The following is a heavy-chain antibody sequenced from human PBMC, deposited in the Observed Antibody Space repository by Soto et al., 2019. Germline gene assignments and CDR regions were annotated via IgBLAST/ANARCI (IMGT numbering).Heavy chain of an antibody. V-gene: IGHV3-66*01. CDR2: IYSGGST. D-gene: IGHD2-15*01. Sequence: ACSLRRTCAASGITFSSYGRSMISKAPGKGLEWVSVIYSGGSTYYADSVKGRFTISRDNSENTLYLQMNSLRAEDTAVYYCARACSGGTCSFDYWGQGTLVTVSS. CDR3: ARACSGGTCSFDY. J-gene: IGHJ4*02. CDR1: GITFSSYG.